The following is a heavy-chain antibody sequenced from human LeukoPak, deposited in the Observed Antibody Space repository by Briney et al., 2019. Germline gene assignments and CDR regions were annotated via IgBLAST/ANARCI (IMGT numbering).Heavy chain of an antibody. CDR2: INHSGST. CDR3: ARGPYCSSTSCPRYWYYYYMDV. CDR1: GGSFSGYY. J-gene: IGHJ6*03. Sequence: SETLSPTCAVYGGSFSGYYWSWIRQPPGKGLEWIGEINHSGSTNYNPSLKSRVTISVDTSKNQFSLKLSSVTAADTAVYYCARGPYCSSTSCPRYWYYYYMDVWGKGTTVTVSS. V-gene: IGHV4-34*01. D-gene: IGHD2-2*01.